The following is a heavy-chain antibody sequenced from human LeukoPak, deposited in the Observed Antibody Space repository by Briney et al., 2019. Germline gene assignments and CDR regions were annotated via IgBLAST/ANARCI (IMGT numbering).Heavy chain of an antibody. V-gene: IGHV1-18*01. CDR1: GYTFTSYG. Sequence: VVSVKVSCKASGYTFTSYGISWVRQAPGQGLEWMGWISAYNGNTNYAQKLQGRVTMTTDTSTSTAYMELRSLRSDDTAVYYCARRTSGTDFMGSDYWGQGTLVTVSS. D-gene: IGHD3-3*01. J-gene: IGHJ4*02. CDR2: ISAYNGNT. CDR3: ARRTSGTDFMGSDY.